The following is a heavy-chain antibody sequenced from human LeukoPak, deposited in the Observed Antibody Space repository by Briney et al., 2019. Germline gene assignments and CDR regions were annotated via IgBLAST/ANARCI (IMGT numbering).Heavy chain of an antibody. CDR3: ARAIVGASIVPGSFDY. V-gene: IGHV1-69*01. J-gene: IGHJ4*02. CDR1: GCTFSSYA. Sequence: SVKVSCKASGCTFSSYAIRWVRQAPGQGLEWMGGIIPIFGTANYAQKFQGRVTITADESTSTAYMELSSLRSEDTAVYYCARAIVGASIVPGSFDYWGQGTLVTVSS. CDR2: IIPIFGTA. D-gene: IGHD1-26*01.